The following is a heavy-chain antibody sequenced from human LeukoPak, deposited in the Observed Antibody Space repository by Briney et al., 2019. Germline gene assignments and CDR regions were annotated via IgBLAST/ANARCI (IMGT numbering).Heavy chain of an antibody. CDR2: IYHSGST. D-gene: IGHD5-24*01. Sequence: SETLSLTCAVSGGSISSSNWWSWVRQPPGKGLEWIGEIYHSGSTNYNPSLKSRVTISVDKSKNQFSLKLSSVTAADTAVYYCARDGEGHKRWLQLDWGQGTLVTVSS. J-gene: IGHJ4*02. V-gene: IGHV4-4*02. CDR3: ARDGEGHKRWLQLD. CDR1: GGSISSSNW.